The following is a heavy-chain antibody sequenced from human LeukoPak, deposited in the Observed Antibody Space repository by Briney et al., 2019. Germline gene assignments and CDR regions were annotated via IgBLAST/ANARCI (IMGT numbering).Heavy chain of an antibody. CDR3: ARDSSSWYYFDY. V-gene: IGHV1-2*02. Sequence: ASVKVSCKASGYTFTGYYVHWVRQAPGQGLEWMGWINPNSGGTNYAQKFQGRVTMTRDTSISTAYMELSRLRSDDTAVYYCARDSSSWYYFDYWGQGTLVTVSS. CDR1: GYTFTGYY. D-gene: IGHD6-13*01. CDR2: INPNSGGT. J-gene: IGHJ4*02.